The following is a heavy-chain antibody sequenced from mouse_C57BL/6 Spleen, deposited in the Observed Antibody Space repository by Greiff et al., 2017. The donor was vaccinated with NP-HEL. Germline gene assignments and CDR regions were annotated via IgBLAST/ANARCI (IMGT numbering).Heavy chain of an antibody. CDR2: IHPNSGST. J-gene: IGHJ2*01. D-gene: IGHD1-1*01. V-gene: IGHV1-64*01. CDR3: ARDYYGSSYGY. CDR1: GYTFTSYW. Sequence: VKLQQPGAELVKPGASVKLSCKASGYTFTSYWMHWVKQRPGQGLEWIGMIHPNSGSTNYHEKFKSKATLTVDKSSSTAYMQLSSLTSEDSAVYCCARDYYGSSYGYWGKGTTLTVST.